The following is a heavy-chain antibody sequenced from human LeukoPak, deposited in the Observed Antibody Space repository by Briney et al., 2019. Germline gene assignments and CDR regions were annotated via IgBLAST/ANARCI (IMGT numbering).Heavy chain of an antibody. V-gene: IGHV3-30*04. CDR2: ISYDGSNK. D-gene: IGHD5-18*01. Sequence: SXRLXXXXXXFTXSSYAMHWVRQXPGXGLEWVAVISYDGSNKYYADSVKGRFTISRDNSKNTLYLQMNSLRAEDTAVYYCARDGRIQLWSQDYYYGMDVWGQGTTVTVSS. J-gene: IGHJ6*02. CDR3: ARDGRIQLWSQDYYYGMDV. CDR1: XFTXSSYA.